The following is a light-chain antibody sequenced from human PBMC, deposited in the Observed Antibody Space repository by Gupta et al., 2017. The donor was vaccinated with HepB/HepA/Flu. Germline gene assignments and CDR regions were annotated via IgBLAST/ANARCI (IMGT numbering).Light chain of an antibody. V-gene: IGKV3-11*01. Sequence: EIVFTQSPATLSLSPGERATLSCRASQSVSSYLAWYQQKPGQAPRLLIYDASSWATGIPARFSGSGSGTDFTLTISSLEPEDFAVYYCQQRSNWPFTFGGGTKVEIK. J-gene: IGKJ4*02. CDR2: DAS. CDR1: QSVSSY. CDR3: QQRSNWPFT.